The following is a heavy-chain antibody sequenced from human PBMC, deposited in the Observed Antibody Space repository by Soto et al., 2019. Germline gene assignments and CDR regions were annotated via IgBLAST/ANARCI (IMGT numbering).Heavy chain of an antibody. J-gene: IGHJ4*02. CDR1: GGSINTFY. CDR3: AREGSYSAYNFAHGIQLWSFDF. Sequence: SETLSLTCTVSGGSINTFYWSWVRQPAGKGLEWIGRIFSSGSTSFNPSLESRVAMSVDTSKNHFSLNLSSVTAADMAVYYCAREGSYSAYNFAHGIQLWSFDFWGQGALVTFSS. V-gene: IGHV4-4*07. D-gene: IGHD5-12*01. CDR2: IFSSGST.